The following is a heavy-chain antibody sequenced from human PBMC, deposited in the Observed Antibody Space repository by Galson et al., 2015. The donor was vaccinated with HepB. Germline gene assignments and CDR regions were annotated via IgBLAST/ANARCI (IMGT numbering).Heavy chain of an antibody. V-gene: IGHV3-30*01. CDR1: GFTFSDSA. CDR2: ISHDGSSI. D-gene: IGHD1-26*01. J-gene: IGHJ3*02. CDR3: ARDQGHHLVGATDVFDI. Sequence: SLRLSCAASGFTFSDSAIHWVRQAPGKGLEWVAVISHDGSSIKNADSVKGRFTISRDNSKNTLYLQMNSLRPEDTAVYYCARDQGHHLVGATDVFDIWGQGTLVTVSS.